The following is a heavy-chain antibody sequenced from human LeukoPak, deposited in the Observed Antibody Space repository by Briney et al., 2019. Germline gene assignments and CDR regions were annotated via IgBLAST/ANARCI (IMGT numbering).Heavy chain of an antibody. CDR3: ARSFLSIAAAATDY. CDR1: GFTFSSYS. Sequence: GGSLRLSCAASGFTFSSYSMNWVRQAPGKGLEWVSSISSGGSYIYYADSVKGRFTISRDNAKNSLYLQMNSLRAEDTAVYYCARSFLSIAAAATDYWGQGTLVTVSS. V-gene: IGHV3-21*01. D-gene: IGHD6-13*01. J-gene: IGHJ4*02. CDR2: ISSGGSYI.